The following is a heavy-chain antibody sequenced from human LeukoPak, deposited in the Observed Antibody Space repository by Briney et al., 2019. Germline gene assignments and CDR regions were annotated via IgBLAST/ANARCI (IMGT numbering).Heavy chain of an antibody. CDR1: GFTFSSYA. CDR2: ISGSGGST. J-gene: IGHJ3*02. V-gene: IGHV3-23*01. Sequence: GGSLRLSCAASGFTFSSYAMSWVRQAPGKGLGWVSAISGSGGSTYYADSVKSRFTISRDNSKNTLYLQMNSLRAEDTAVYYCAKDLEYYDSSGPDAFDIWGQGTMVTVSS. CDR3: AKDLEYYDSSGPDAFDI. D-gene: IGHD3-22*01.